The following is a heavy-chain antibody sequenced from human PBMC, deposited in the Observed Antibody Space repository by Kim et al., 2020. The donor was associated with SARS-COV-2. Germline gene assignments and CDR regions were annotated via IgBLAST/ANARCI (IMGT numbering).Heavy chain of an antibody. D-gene: IGHD3-22*01. CDR2: T. Sequence: TYYNPSLKSRVTISVDTSKNQFSRKLSSVTAADTAVYYCARRMIWNWFDPWGQGTLVTVSS. V-gene: IGHV4-31*02. CDR3: ARRMIWNWFDP. J-gene: IGHJ5*02.